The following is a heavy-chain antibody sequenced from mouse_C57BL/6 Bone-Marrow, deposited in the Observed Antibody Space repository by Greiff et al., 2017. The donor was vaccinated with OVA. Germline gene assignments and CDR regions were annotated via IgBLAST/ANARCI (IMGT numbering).Heavy chain of an antibody. V-gene: IGHV5-17*02. CDR1: GFTFSSFG. J-gene: IGHJ3*01. Sequence: EVMLVESGGGLVQPGGSRKLSCAASGFTFSSFGMHWVRQAPEKGLEWVAYISSGSSTIYYADTVKGRFTISRDNHKNTLFLQMTRLSSVDTAMYYCARWTPAFAYWGPGTLVTVSA. D-gene: IGHD1-2*01. CDR2: ISSGSSTI. CDR3: ARWTPAFAY.